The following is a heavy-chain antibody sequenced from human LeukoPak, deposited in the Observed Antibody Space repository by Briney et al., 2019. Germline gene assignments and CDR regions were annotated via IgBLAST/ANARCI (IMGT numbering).Heavy chain of an antibody. CDR3: AKEVDTAIFLIDY. D-gene: IGHD5-18*01. CDR1: GFTLSSYG. J-gene: IGHJ4*02. CDR2: ISYDGSNK. Sequence: GGSLRLSCAASGFTLSSYGMHWVRQAPGKGLEWVALISYDGSNKYYADSVKGRFTISRDNAKNTPYLQMNSLTTEDTAVYYCAKEVDTAIFLIDYWGQGTLVTVSS. V-gene: IGHV3-30*18.